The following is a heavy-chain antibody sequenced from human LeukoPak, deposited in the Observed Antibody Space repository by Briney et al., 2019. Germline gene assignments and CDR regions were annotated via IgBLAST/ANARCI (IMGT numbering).Heavy chain of an antibody. CDR1: GDSISSSSYY. V-gene: IGHV4-61*02. CDR2: IYTSGST. CDR3: ARVFDI. J-gene: IGHJ3*02. Sequence: SETLSLTCSVSGDSISSSSYYWGWIRQPPGKGLEWIGRIYTSGSTNYNPSLKSRVTISVDTSKNQFSLKLSSVTAADTAVYYCARVFDIWGQGTMVTVSS.